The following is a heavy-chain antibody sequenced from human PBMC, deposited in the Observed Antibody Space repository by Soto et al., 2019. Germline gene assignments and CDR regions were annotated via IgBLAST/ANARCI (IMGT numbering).Heavy chain of an antibody. D-gene: IGHD3-22*01. V-gene: IGHV4-59*12. CDR1: GGSISSYY. CDR2: IYYSGST. CDR3: IRDRPTYYDSSGYYPQIDY. J-gene: IGHJ4*02. Sequence: SETLSLTCTVSGGSISSYYWSWIRQPPGKGLEWIGYIYYSGSTNYNPSLKSRVTISVDTSKNQFSLKLNSVIAADTAVYYCIRDRPTYYDSSGYYPQIDYWGQGTLVTVSS.